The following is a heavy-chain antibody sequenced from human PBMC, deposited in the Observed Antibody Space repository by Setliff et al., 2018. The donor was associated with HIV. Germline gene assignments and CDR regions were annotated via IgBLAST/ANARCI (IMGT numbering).Heavy chain of an antibody. CDR1: GGTFSSYA. V-gene: IGHV1-69*06. Sequence: SVKVSCKASGGTFSSYAISWVRQAPGQGLEWMGRIIPIFGTANYAQKFQGRVTITADKSTSTAYMELSSLRSEDTAVYYCARVGYYGSGRYYGVGYYYMDVWGKGTTVTVSS. CDR2: IIPIFGTA. D-gene: IGHD3-10*01. J-gene: IGHJ6*03. CDR3: ARVGYYGSGRYYGVGYYYMDV.